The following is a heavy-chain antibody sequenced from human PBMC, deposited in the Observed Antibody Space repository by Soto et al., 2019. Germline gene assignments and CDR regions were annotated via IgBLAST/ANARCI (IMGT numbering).Heavy chain of an antibody. V-gene: IGHV3-23*01. CDR1: GFTFSSYA. CDR2: ISGSGGST. D-gene: IGHD3-3*01. J-gene: IGHJ3*02. CDR3: AKVPEWLRLAFDI. Sequence: PGGSLRLSCAASGFTFSSYAMSWVRQAPGKGLEWVSAISGSGGSTYYADSVKGRFTISRDNSKNTLYPQMNSLRAEDTAVYYCAKVPEWLRLAFDIWGQGTMVTVSS.